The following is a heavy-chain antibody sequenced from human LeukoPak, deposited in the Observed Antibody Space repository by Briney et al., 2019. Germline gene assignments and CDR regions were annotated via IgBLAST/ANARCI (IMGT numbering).Heavy chain of an antibody. V-gene: IGHV3-21*04. D-gene: IGHD3-10*01. CDR2: ISSSSDYI. CDR1: GFTFSSYN. CDR3: AKGVAPVRAYYMDV. Sequence: GGSLRLSCAASGFTFSSYNMNWVRQAPGKGLEWVSSISSSSDYIYYADSVKGRFTISRDNAKNSLYLQMNSLRAEDTALYYCAKGVAPVRAYYMDVWGKGTTVTISS. J-gene: IGHJ6*03.